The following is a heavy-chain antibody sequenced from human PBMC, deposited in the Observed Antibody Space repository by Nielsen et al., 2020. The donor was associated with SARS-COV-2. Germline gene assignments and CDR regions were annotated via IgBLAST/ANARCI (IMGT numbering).Heavy chain of an antibody. Sequence: GESLKISCAASGFTFSSYAMSWVRQAPGKGLEWVSAISGSGGSTIYYADSVKGRFTISRDNAKNSLYLQMNSLRAEDTAVYYCARSTVGRAFDIWGQGTMVTVSS. CDR3: ARSTVGRAFDI. D-gene: IGHD1-26*01. CDR1: GFTFSSYA. V-gene: IGHV3-23*01. J-gene: IGHJ3*02. CDR2: ISGSGGSTI.